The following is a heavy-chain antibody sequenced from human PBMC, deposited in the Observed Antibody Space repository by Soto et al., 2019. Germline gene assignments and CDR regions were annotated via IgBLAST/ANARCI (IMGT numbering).Heavy chain of an antibody. J-gene: IGHJ4*02. D-gene: IGHD2-15*01. CDR3: ARSPRRVGGKWYLDY. CDR2: ILHTGHT. CDR1: GDSFSSSNW. V-gene: IGHV4-4*02. Sequence: QVQLQESGPGLVKPSGTLSLTCGVSGDSFSSSNWLTWVRQPPGKGLEWIGDILHTGHTDYSPSLRSRVTISIDTSKKEFSLNLTSVTATDTAVYYCARSPRRVGGKWYLDYWGQGALVTVSS.